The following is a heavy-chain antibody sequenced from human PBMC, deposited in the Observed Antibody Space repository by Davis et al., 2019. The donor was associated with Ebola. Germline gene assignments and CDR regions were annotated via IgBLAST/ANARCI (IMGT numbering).Heavy chain of an antibody. J-gene: IGHJ6*02. CDR2: INSDGSVT. CDR1: PFPFSSYW. V-gene: IGHV3-74*01. Sequence: HTGGSLRLSCAASPFPFSSYWMSWVRQAPGKGLVWVARINSDGSVTSYADSVKGRFTISRDNAKNTLYLQMNSLRAEDTAVYYCARGGVQLERYYYYYGMDVWGQGTTVTVTS. CDR3: ARGGVQLERYYYYYGMDV. D-gene: IGHD1-1*01.